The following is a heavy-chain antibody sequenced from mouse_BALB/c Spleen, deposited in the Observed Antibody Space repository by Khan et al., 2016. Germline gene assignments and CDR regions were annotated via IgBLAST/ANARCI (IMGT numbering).Heavy chain of an antibody. CDR1: GYTFTDSS. CDR3: AGRWLRRARFAY. Sequence: QIQLVQSGPELKKPGETVKISCKASGYTFTDSSIHWVKQAPGKGLKWMGWINTETGEPTYADDFKGRFAFSLETSASTAYLQINNLKYEDTATXYCAGRWLRRARFAYWGQGTLVTVSS. CDR2: INTETGEP. V-gene: IGHV9-2-1*01. J-gene: IGHJ3*01. D-gene: IGHD2-2*01.